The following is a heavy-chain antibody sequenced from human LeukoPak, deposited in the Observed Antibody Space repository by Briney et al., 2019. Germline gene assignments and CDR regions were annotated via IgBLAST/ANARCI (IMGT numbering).Heavy chain of an antibody. J-gene: IGHJ5*02. CDR3: ATRDQGYYYGSGSSGNWFDP. CDR1: GGTFSSYA. D-gene: IGHD3-10*01. V-gene: IGHV1-69*04. CDR2: IIPILGIA. Sequence: SVKVSCKASGGTFSSYAISWVRQAPAQGLEWMGRIIPILGIANYAQKFQGRVTITADKSTSTAYMELSSLRSEDTAVYYCATRDQGYYYGSGSSGNWFDPWGQGTLVTVSS.